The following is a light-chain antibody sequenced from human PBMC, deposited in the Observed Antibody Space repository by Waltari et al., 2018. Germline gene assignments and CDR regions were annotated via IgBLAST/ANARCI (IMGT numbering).Light chain of an antibody. CDR2: GAS. J-gene: IGKJ1*01. CDR3: QQFGSSPRT. CDR1: QSLSNNY. Sequence: EIVLTQSPGTLSLSPGERATLSCRASQSLSNNYLLWYQQKPGQAPRVLIYGASNRATGIPDRFSGSGSGTDFTLTISRLEPEDVAVYYCQQFGSSPRTFGQGTKVEIK. V-gene: IGKV3-20*01.